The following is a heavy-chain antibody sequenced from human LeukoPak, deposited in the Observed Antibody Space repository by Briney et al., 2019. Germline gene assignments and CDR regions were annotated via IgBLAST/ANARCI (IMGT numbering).Heavy chain of an antibody. J-gene: IGHJ6*02. D-gene: IGHD1-26*01. Sequence: PGGSLRLLCAVSGFPFDDYAVQWVRQAPGEGLEWVSGNSWSSGSIGYADSVKGRFNISRDNAKNSLYLQMNSLRAEDTAFYYCAKGDGAGSYYHFMDFWHQAIMVTVSS. CDR1: GFPFDDYA. V-gene: IGHV3-9*01. CDR2: NSWSSGSI. CDR3: AKGDGAGSYYHFMDF.